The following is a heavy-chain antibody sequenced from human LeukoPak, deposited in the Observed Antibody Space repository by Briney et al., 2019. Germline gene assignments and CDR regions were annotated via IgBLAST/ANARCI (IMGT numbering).Heavy chain of an antibody. CDR3: TNDTSGTRAS. CDR1: GYPFTTYW. CDR2: INENGSST. J-gene: IGHJ4*02. Sequence: GGSLRLSCVASGYPFTTYWMHWVRQPPGKGLVWVSRINENGSSTYYPASVRGRFTISRDNAKNTLYLQMNSLRADDAAVYYGTNDTSGTRASWGQGTLVTVSS. D-gene: IGHD2-8*02. V-gene: IGHV3-74*01.